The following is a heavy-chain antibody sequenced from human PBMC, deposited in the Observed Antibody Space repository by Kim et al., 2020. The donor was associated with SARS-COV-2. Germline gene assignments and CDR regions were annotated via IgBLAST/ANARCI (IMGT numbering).Heavy chain of an antibody. Sequence: SVKVSCKASGGTFSSYAISWVRQAPGQGLEWMGGIIPIFGTANYAQKFQGRVTITADESTSTAYMELSSLRSEDTAVYYCAREGDSGYEYGLRPPWYYYYGMDVWGQGTTVTVSS. CDR1: GGTFSSYA. V-gene: IGHV1-69*13. D-gene: IGHD5-12*01. J-gene: IGHJ6*02. CDR2: IIPIFGTA. CDR3: AREGDSGYEYGLRPPWYYYYGMDV.